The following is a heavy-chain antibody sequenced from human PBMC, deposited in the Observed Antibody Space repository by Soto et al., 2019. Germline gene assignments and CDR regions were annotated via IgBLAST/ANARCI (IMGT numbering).Heavy chain of an antibody. D-gene: IGHD1-26*01. V-gene: IGHV3-53*01. CDR2: IYSGGST. Sequence: GXSLILSCAASGFTVSSNYMSCVRQAPGKGLEWVSVIYSGGSTYYADSVKGRFTISRDNSKNTLYLQMNSLRAEDTAVYYCARRGSGSYYDYWGQGTLVTVSS. CDR3: ARRGSGSYYDY. J-gene: IGHJ4*02. CDR1: GFTVSSNY.